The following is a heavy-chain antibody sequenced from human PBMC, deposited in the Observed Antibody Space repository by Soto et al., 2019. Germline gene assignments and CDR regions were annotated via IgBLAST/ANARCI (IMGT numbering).Heavy chain of an antibody. J-gene: IGHJ3*01. D-gene: IGHD2-21*01. V-gene: IGHV3-48*03. CDR1: GFALDTYD. CDR2: IATGGDRI. Sequence: EEQLVESGGDLVQPGGSLRLSCTSSGFALDTYDMNWVRLAPGKDLEWISHIATGGDRIYYADSVKGRFTITRDNARNSLYLTMYTLRDDDTALYYYAGEHVLMFASYEAFNVWGQGTLVTVSS. CDR3: AGEHVLMFASYEAFNV.